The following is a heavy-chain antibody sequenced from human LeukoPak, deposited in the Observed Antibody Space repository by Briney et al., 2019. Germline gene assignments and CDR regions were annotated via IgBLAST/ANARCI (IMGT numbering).Heavy chain of an antibody. D-gene: IGHD3-22*01. V-gene: IGHV4-59*08. CDR2: IYYSGST. CDR3: AGHSSGCYYHY. CDR1: GGSISSYY. Sequence: SETLSLTCTVSGGSISSYYWSWIRQPPGKGLEWIGYIYYSGSTNYNPSLKSRVTISVDTSKNQFSLKLSSVTAADTAVYYCAGHSSGCYYHYWGQGTLVTVSS. J-gene: IGHJ4*02.